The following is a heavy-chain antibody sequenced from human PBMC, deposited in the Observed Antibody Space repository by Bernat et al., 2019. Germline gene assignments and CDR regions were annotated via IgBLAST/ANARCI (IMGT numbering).Heavy chain of an antibody. V-gene: IGHV1-18*01. J-gene: IGHJ2*01. CDR3: ATTSVSLYWYFDL. CDR2: VSAYNGDT. Sequence: QGELVQSGTEMKKLGASVRVSCKAPGFIFTSNGFAWVRQAPGQGLEWMGRVSAYNGDTQYAQKFQGRVLMTTDSSTTRAYMELKNLRSDDPAVYFWATTSVSLYWYFDLWGRGTLVTVSS. CDR1: GFIFTSNG.